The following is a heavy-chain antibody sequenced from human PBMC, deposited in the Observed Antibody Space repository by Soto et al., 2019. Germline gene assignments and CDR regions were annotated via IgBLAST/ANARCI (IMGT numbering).Heavy chain of an antibody. D-gene: IGHD2-8*01. CDR3: ARVQDIVLMVYANY. V-gene: IGHV3-11*01. CDR1: GFTFSDYY. J-gene: IGHJ4*02. Sequence: GGSLRLSCAASGFTFSDYYMSWIRQAPGEGLEWVSYISSSGSTIYYADSVKGRFTISRDNAKNSLYLQMNSLRAEDTAVYYCARVQDIVLMVYANYWGQGTLVTVSS. CDR2: ISSSGSTI.